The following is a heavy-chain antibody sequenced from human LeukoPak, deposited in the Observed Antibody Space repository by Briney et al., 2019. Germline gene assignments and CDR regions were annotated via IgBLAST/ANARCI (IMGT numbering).Heavy chain of an antibody. D-gene: IGHD5-24*01. V-gene: IGHV4-38-2*02. CDR2: IYHSGST. CDR1: GGSISSYY. CDR3: ARDNQKMATELDAFDI. Sequence: SETLSLTCTVSGGSISSYYWSWIRQPPGKGLEWIGSIYHSGSTYYNPSLKSRVTISVDTSKNQFSLKLSSVTAADTGVYYCARDNQKMATELDAFDIWGQGTMVTVSS. J-gene: IGHJ3*02.